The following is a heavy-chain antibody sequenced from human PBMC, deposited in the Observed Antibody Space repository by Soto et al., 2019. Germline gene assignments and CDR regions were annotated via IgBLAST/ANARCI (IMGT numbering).Heavy chain of an antibody. D-gene: IGHD3-10*01. Sequence: QVQLQESGPGLVKPSQTLSLTCTVSGGSISSGAYFWNWVRQHPGKGLEWIGYISYSGGTYYNPSLQSRITVSVDTSKNQFSLKLSSVTAADTAAYYCARGLIRAGQYYYGLDVWGQGTTVTVSS. CDR2: ISYSGGT. V-gene: IGHV4-31*03. J-gene: IGHJ6*02. CDR3: ARGLIRAGQYYYGLDV. CDR1: GGSISSGAYF.